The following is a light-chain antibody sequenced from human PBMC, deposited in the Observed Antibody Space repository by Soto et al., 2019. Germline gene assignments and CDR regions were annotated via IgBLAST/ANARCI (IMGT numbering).Light chain of an antibody. V-gene: IGKV3-20*01. Sequence: EIVLTQSPGILSLSPGERATLSCRASQSASNDFLAWYQQKPGQAPRLLIYGASTRATDVPDRFSGSGSGADFTLSISRLEPEDFAVYYCQQYGSSPPRTFGQGTKVDI. CDR3: QQYGSSPPRT. CDR2: GAS. CDR1: QSASNDF. J-gene: IGKJ1*01.